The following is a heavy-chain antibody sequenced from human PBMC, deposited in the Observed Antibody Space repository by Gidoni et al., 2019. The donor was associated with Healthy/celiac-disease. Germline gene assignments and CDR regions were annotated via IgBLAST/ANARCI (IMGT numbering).Heavy chain of an antibody. CDR1: GGSFSGYY. V-gene: IGHV4-34*01. CDR2: INHSGSN. Sequence: QVQLQQWGAGLLKPSETLSLTCAVYGGSFSGYYWSWIRQPPGKGLEWIGEINHSGSNNYNPSLKSRVTISVDTSKNQFSLKLSSVTAADTAVYYCARGSIAAGHYYYYGMDVWGQGTTVTVSS. J-gene: IGHJ6*02. D-gene: IGHD6-13*01. CDR3: ARGSIAAGHYYYYGMDV.